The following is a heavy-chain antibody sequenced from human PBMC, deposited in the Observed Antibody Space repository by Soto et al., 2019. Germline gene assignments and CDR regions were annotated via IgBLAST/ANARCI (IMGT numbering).Heavy chain of an antibody. CDR1: GGIFHGYG. CDR2: VRFDGSNE. Sequence: QEQLVESGGGVVQPGTSLRLSCAVPGGIFHGYGMHWVRQAQSKGLEWVAIVRFDGSNEEYAYSVKGRFTISRDNSKNNLYLQMNTMGAEETAVYYCARAGIGVTDVRGYLDYLGRGTVVTVSS. CDR3: ARAGIGVTDVRGYLDY. J-gene: IGHJ4*02. V-gene: IGHV3-33*01. D-gene: IGHD1-20*01.